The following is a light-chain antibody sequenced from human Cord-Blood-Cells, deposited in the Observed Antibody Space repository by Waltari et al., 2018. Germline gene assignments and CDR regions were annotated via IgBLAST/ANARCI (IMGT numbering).Light chain of an antibody. CDR1: SSNIGAGYD. CDR3: QSYDSSLGGSV. V-gene: IGLV1-40*01. J-gene: IGLJ3*02. CDR2: GNS. Sequence: QSVLTQPPSVSGAPGQRVTISCTGSSSNIGAGYDVHWYQQLPGTAPKLIIYGNSNRPSGSPDRFSGSKSGTSASLAITGLQAEDEADYYCQSYDSSLGGSVFGGGTKLTVL.